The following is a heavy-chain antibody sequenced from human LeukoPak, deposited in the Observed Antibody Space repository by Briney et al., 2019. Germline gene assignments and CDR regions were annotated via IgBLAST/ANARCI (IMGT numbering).Heavy chain of an antibody. CDR3: ARDAAGFYGGNSEGDSQIDY. V-gene: IGHV4-31*03. J-gene: IGHJ4*02. D-gene: IGHD4-23*01. Sequence: PSQTLSLTCTISGDSINSGGYYWSWIRQHPGKDLEWIGYIYYSGSTYYNPSLKSRVTISVDTSKNQFSLNLISVTAADTAVYYCARDAAGFYGGNSEGDSQIDYWGQGTLVTVSS. CDR1: GDSINSGGYY. CDR2: IYYSGST.